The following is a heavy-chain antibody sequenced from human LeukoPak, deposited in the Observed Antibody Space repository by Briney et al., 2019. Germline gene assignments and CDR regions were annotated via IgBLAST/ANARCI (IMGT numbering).Heavy chain of an antibody. V-gene: IGHV3-23*01. CDR3: ARRSGIAVAGAFDY. CDR1: GFTFSSYA. D-gene: IGHD6-19*01. J-gene: IGHJ4*02. Sequence: PGGSLRLSCAASGFTFSSYAMSWVRQAPGKGLECISGFSGSGGSTYYADSVKGRFTISRDNSKNTLYLQMNSLRAEDTAVYHCARRSGIAVAGAFDYWGQGTLVTVSS. CDR2: FSGSGGST.